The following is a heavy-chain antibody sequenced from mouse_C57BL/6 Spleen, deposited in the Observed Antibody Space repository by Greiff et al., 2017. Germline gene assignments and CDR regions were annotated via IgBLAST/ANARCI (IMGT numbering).Heavy chain of an antibody. CDR1: GFTFSSYA. D-gene: IGHD1-1*02. V-gene: IGHV5-4*01. CDR2: ISDGGSYT. J-gene: IGHJ4*01. CDR3: ARDRWWGLVYYAMDY. Sequence: EVKVVESGGGLVKPGGSLKLSCAASGFTFSSYAMSWVRQTPEKRLEWVATISDGGSYTYYPDNVKGRFTISRDNAKNNLYLQMSHLKSEDTAMYYCARDRWWGLVYYAMDYWGQGTSVTVSS.